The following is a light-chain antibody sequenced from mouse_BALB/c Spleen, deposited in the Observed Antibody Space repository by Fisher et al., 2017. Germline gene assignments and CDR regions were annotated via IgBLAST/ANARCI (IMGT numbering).Light chain of an antibody. CDR1: SSVSSSY. V-gene: IGKV4-57-1*01. J-gene: IGKJ5*01. Sequence: DIVITQSPAIMSASPGEKVTMTCRASSSVSSSYLHWYQQKSGASPKLWIYSTSNLASGVPARFSGSGSGTSYSLTISSVEAEDAATYYCQQFTSSPLTFGAGTKLELK. CDR2: STS. CDR3: QQFTSSPLT.